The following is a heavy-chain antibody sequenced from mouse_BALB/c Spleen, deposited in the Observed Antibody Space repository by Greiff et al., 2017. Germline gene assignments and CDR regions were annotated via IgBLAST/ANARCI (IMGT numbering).Heavy chain of an antibody. CDR2: INPSNGRT. V-gene: IGHV1S81*02. J-gene: IGHJ2*01. CDR3: ARPRIYYGYDPGYFDY. D-gene: IGHD2-2*01. Sequence: QVQLQQSGAELVKPGASVKLSCKASGYTFTSYWMHWVKQRPGQGLEWIGEINPSNGRTNYNEKFKSKATLTVDKSSSTAYMQLSSLTSEDSAVYYCARPRIYYGYDPGYFDYWGQGTTLTVSS. CDR1: GYTFTSYW.